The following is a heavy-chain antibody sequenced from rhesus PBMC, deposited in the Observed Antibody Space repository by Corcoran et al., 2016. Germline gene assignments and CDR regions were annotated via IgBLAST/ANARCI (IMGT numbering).Heavy chain of an antibody. J-gene: IGHJ4*01. CDR2: IDPSDSDT. CDR1: GYSFTSYW. V-gene: IGHV5-20*01. Sequence: EVQLVQSGAEVKRPGESLKISCKTSGYSFTSYWISWVRQMPGKGLEWMGAIDPSDSDTRYNPSFQGQVTISADKSISTAYLQLSRLKASDTATYYCAKSPIAAAGLNYWGQGVLVTVSS. CDR3: AKSPIAAAGLNY. D-gene: IGHD6S26*01.